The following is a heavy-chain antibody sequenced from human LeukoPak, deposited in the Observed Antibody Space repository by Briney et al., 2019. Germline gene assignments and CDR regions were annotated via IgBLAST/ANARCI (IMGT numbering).Heavy chain of an antibody. J-gene: IGHJ4*02. D-gene: IGHD3-22*01. CDR2: ISSSGSDT. V-gene: IGHV3-23*01. CDR1: GFTFTNNA. Sequence: GGSLRLSCAASGFTFTNNAMSWVRQAPGKGLEWVSAISSSGSDTYYADPVKGRFTVSRDNFKNTLYLQMNRLRAEDTAIYYCAKARGGVSMIDYWGQGTLVTVSS. CDR3: AKARGGVSMIDY.